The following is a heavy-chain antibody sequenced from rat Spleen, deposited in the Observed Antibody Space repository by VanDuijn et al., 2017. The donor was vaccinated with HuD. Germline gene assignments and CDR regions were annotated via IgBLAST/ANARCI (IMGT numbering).Heavy chain of an antibody. CDR2: INYDSDST. CDR1: GFTFSDYY. D-gene: IGHD1-12*01. CDR3: TRQRGDGSYHGGLDY. V-gene: IGHV5-20*01. J-gene: IGHJ2*01. Sequence: EVQLVESGGGLVQPGRSLTLSCAASGFTFSDYYMAWVRQAPTRGLEWVASINYDSDSTYYRNSVKGRFTISRDNAKSSLYLQMDSLRSEDTATYYCTRQRGDGSYHGGLDYWGQGVMVTVSS.